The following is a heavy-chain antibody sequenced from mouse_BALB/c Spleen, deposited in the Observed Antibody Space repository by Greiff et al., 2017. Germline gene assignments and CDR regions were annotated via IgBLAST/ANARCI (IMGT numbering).Heavy chain of an antibody. CDR1: GYSITSGYY. V-gene: IGHV3-6*02. CDR2: ISYDGSN. J-gene: IGHJ2*01. D-gene: IGHD2-3*01. CDR3: ARSDGYYGLDY. Sequence: EVKLQESGPGLVKPSQSLSLTCSVTGYSITSGYYWNWIRQFPGNKLEWMGYISYDGSNNYNPSLKNRISITRDTSKNQFFLKLNSVTTEDTATYYCARSDGYYGLDYWGQGTTLTVSS.